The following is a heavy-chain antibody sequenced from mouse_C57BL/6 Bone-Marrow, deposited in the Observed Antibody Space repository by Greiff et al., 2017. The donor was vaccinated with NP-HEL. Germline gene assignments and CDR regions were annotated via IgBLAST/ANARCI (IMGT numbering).Heavy chain of an antibody. Sequence: QVQLKQSGPELVKPGASVKISCKASGYAFSSSWMNWVKQRPGKGLEWIGRIYPGDGDTNYNGKFKGKATLTADKSSSTAYMQLSSLTSEDSAVYFCARGRIYVGAYWGQGTLVTVSA. J-gene: IGHJ3*01. CDR1: GYAFSSSW. D-gene: IGHD1-1*01. CDR3: ARGRIYVGAY. V-gene: IGHV1-82*01. CDR2: IYPGDGDT.